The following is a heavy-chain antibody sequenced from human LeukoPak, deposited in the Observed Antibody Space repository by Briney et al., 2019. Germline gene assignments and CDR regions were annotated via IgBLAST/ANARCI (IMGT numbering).Heavy chain of an antibody. CDR1: GFTFGDYA. V-gene: IGHV3-48*03. J-gene: IGHJ4*02. D-gene: IGHD3-10*01. Sequence: GGSLRLSCTASGFTFGDYAMTWVRQAPGKGLEWVSYISSSSSTIYYADSVKGRFTISRDNAKNSLYLQMNSLRPEDTALYYCAKYYYGSGNKGYFDYWGQGTLVTVSS. CDR3: AKYYYGSGNKGYFDY. CDR2: ISSSSSTI.